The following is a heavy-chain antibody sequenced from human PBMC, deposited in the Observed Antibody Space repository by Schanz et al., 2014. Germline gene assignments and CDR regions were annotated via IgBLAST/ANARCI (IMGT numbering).Heavy chain of an antibody. CDR2: IRGGGGTT. V-gene: IGHV3-23*01. D-gene: IGHD3-22*01. J-gene: IGHJ4*02. CDR3: AKDRSWDYDSSGYFDY. Sequence: EVQLLEAGGGLVQPGGSLRLYCAASGFTFSSYAMSWVRQGPGKGLEWVSAIRGGGGTTYYADSVKGRFTISRDNSKNTLYLQMNSLRTEDTAVYYCAKDRSWDYDSSGYFDYWGQGALVTVSS. CDR1: GFTFSSYA.